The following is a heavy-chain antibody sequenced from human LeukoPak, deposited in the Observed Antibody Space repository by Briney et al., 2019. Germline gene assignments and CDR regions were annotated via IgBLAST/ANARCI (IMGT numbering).Heavy chain of an antibody. J-gene: IGHJ6*02. CDR2: IYSGGST. Sequence: GGSLRLSCAASSSYAMSWVRQAPGKGLEWVSVIYSGGSTYYADSVKGRFTISRDNSKNTLYLQMNSLRAEDTAVYYCAREYDSSGYQSYGMDVWGQGTTVTVSS. D-gene: IGHD3-22*01. CDR3: AREYDSSGYQSYGMDV. V-gene: IGHV3-53*01. CDR1: SSYA.